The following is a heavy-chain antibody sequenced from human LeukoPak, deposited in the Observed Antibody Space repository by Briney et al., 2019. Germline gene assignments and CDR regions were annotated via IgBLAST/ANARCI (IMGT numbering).Heavy chain of an antibody. CDR1: GFTFSSYA. D-gene: IGHD1-26*01. J-gene: IGHJ4*02. Sequence: GGSLRLSCAASGFTFSSYAMHWVRQAPGKGLEWVAVISYDGSNKYYADSVKGRFTISRDNSKNTLYLQMNSLRAEDTAVYYCAKDSSWELRYGYFDYWGQGTLVTVSS. CDR3: AKDSSWELRYGYFDY. V-gene: IGHV3-30*04. CDR2: ISYDGSNK.